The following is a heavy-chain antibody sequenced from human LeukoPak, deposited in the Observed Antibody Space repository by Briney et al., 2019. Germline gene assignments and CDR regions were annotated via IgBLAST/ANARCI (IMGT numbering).Heavy chain of an antibody. J-gene: IGHJ3*02. CDR3: ARGSRVYCSGGSCYPYAFDI. Sequence: ASVKVSCKASGGSFTSYGISWVRQAPGQGLEWMGWINPNSGGTNYAQKFQGWVTMTRDTSISTAYMELSRLRSDDTAVYYCARGSRVYCSGGSCYPYAFDIWGQGTMVTVSS. D-gene: IGHD2-15*01. CDR1: GGSFTSYG. V-gene: IGHV1-2*04. CDR2: INPNSGGT.